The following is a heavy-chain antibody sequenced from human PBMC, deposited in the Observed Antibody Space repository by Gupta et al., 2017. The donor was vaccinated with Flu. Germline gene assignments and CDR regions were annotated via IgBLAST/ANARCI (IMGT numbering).Heavy chain of an antibody. Sequence: EVQLVETGGGLIQPGGSLRLSCAASGFTVSSNYMSWVRQAPGKGLEWVSVIYSGGSTYYADSVKGRFTISRDNSKNTLYLQMNSLRAEDTAVYYCARYVVVPAARAFDIWGQGTMVTVSS. J-gene: IGHJ3*02. CDR1: GFTVSSNY. D-gene: IGHD2-2*01. V-gene: IGHV3-53*02. CDR2: IYSGGST. CDR3: ARYVVVPAARAFDI.